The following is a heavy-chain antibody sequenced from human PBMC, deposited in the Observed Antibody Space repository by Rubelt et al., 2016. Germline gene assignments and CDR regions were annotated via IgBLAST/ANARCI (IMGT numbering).Heavy chain of an antibody. CDR3: ARGRRGSSSWLGRDYYGMDV. Sequence: QVQLQQWGAGLLKPSETLSLTCAVYGGSFSGYYWSWIRQPPGKGLEWIGEINHSGSTNYNPSLKSRVTCSVEPSQNRFALKRSSVTAADTAVYYCARGRRGSSSWLGRDYYGMDVWGQGTTVTVSS. CDR1: GGSFSGYY. V-gene: IGHV4-34*01. D-gene: IGHD6-13*01. J-gene: IGHJ6*02. CDR2: INHSGST.